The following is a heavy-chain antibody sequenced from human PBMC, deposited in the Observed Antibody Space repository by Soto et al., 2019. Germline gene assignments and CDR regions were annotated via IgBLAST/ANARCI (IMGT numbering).Heavy chain of an antibody. Sequence: SETLSLTYAVSGGSFIGYYCGGISQSPGKGLEWIGDINHSGGTNYNPSLKSRVTISGDTSRSQFSLRLSSVTAADTAVYYCARGLPLSGNFWNGYYYFDSWGLGTLVTVSS. J-gene: IGHJ4*02. D-gene: IGHD3-3*01. V-gene: IGHV4-34*01. CDR2: INHSGGT. CDR1: GGSFIGYY. CDR3: ARGLPLSGNFWNGYYYFDS.